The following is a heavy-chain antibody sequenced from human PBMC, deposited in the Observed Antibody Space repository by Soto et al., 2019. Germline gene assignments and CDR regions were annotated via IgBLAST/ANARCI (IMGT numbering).Heavy chain of an antibody. CDR2: IYSGGSI. J-gene: IGHJ4*02. D-gene: IGHD3-16*01. V-gene: IGHV3-53*02. CDR1: GFTVSNNF. Sequence: VQLVESGGGLIQAGGSLRLSCAVSGFTVSNNFMMWVRQAPGKGLEWVSLIYSGGSISYADSVKGRFTISRDGSMNMPNLQINSLPAADTAVYYGARDGNEQRGSPHWGQRTLVTVSS. CDR3: ARDGNEQRGSPH.